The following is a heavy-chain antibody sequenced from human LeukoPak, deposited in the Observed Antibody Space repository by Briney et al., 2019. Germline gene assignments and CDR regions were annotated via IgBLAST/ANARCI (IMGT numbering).Heavy chain of an antibody. Sequence: PGRSLSLSCAASGFTFSSYGMHWVRKPPGPGQERVAVISYDGSNKYYADSVKGRFTISRDNSKNTLYLQMTSLRAEDTAVYYCARDRSSGWYYFYYWGQGTLVTVSS. CDR3: ARDRSSGWYYFYY. V-gene: IGHV3-30*04. CDR2: ISYDGSNK. J-gene: IGHJ4*02. D-gene: IGHD6-19*01. CDR1: GFTFSSYG.